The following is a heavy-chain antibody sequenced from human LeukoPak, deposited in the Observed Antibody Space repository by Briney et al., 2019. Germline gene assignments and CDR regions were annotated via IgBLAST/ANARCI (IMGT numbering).Heavy chain of an antibody. V-gene: IGHV4-34*01. J-gene: IGHJ5*02. CDR2: INHSGST. D-gene: IGHD3-3*01. CDR3: ARADYDFWSGYYRGCWFDP. Sequence: SETLSLTCAVYGGSFSGYYWSWIRQPPGKGLEWIGEINHSGSTNYNPSLKSRVTISVDTSKNQFSLKLSSVTAADMAVYYCARADYDFWSGYYRGCWFDPWGQGTLVTVSS. CDR1: GGSFSGYY.